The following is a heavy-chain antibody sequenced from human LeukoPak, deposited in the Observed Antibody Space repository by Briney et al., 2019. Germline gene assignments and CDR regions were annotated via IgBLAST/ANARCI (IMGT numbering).Heavy chain of an antibody. CDR2: IIPIFGTV. CDR1: GGTLSSYA. J-gene: IGHJ6*03. D-gene: IGHD3-3*01. V-gene: IGHV1-69*06. Sequence: ASVKVSCKASGGTLSSYAISWVRQAPGQGLEWMGGIIPIFGTVNYAQKFQGRVTITADKSTSTAYMELSSLRSEDTAVYYCARSLFRCLEWSYRSYYYYYMDVWGKGTTVTVSS. CDR3: ARSLFRCLEWSYRSYYYYYMDV.